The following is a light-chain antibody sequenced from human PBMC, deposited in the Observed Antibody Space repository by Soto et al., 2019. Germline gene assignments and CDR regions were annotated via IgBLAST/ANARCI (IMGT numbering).Light chain of an antibody. V-gene: IGKV3-20*01. J-gene: IGKJ1*01. CDR1: QSVSSSY. CDR3: KEKT. CDR2: GAF. Sequence: IVLTQSPGTLSLSPGERTTLSCRASQSVSSSYLALYQHKPGQAPRLLIYGAFSMATGIPDSFSGSGSVTNFSLTIRRLEPEDFAVYLCKEKTFGQETKVDIK.